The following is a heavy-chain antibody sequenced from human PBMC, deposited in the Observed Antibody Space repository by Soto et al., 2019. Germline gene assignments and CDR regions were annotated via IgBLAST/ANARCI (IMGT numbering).Heavy chain of an antibody. D-gene: IGHD6-13*01. V-gene: IGHV1-8*01. CDR1: GYTFTSYD. CDR3: ARRGFSSSWGYWYFDL. Sequence: QVQLVQSGAEVKKPGASVKVSCKASGYTFTSYDINWVRQATGQGLEWMGWMNPNSGKTGYAQKFQGRVTMTRNTSISTAYMELSSLRSEDTAVYFWARRGFSSSWGYWYFDLWGRGTLVTVSS. J-gene: IGHJ2*01. CDR2: MNPNSGKT.